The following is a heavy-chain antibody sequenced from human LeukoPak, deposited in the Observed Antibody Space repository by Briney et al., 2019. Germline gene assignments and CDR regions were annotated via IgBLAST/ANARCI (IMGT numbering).Heavy chain of an antibody. J-gene: IGHJ4*02. D-gene: IGHD2-21*01. Sequence: PGGSLRLSCAASGFTFSSYGMHWVRQAPGKGLEWVAVIWYDGRNKNYADSVKGRFTISRDNSKNTLYLQMNSLKTEDTAVYYCITPLPYSAQGGQGTLVTVSS. CDR2: IWYDGRNK. CDR3: ITPLPYSAQ. V-gene: IGHV3-33*01. CDR1: GFTFSSYG.